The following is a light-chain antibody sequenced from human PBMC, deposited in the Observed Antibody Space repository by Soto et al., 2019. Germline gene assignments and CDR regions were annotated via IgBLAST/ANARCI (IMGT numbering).Light chain of an antibody. Sequence: DIQMTQSPSTLSGSVGDRVTITCRASQTISSWLAWYQQKTGKAPKLLIYKASSLESGVPSRFRGSGSGTEFTLTISRLQPDDFETYYCQQYNSYSWTFGQGTKVDIK. J-gene: IGKJ1*01. CDR2: KAS. V-gene: IGKV1-5*03. CDR1: QTISSW. CDR3: QQYNSYSWT.